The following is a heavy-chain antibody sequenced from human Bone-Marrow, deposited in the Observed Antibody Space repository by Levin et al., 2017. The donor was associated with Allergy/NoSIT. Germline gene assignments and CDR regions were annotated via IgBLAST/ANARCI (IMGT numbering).Heavy chain of an antibody. V-gene: IGHV1-18*01. Sequence: GASVKVSCKASGYTYSLHGMSWVRQAPGQGLEWMGWISAYNGNINYAQKFQGRVIMTTDTATSTVYMELRSLTSDDTAVYYCARVVYYDSSGFFDYWGQGTLVTVSS. CDR3: ARVVYYDSSGFFDY. CDR2: ISAYNGNI. D-gene: IGHD3-22*01. J-gene: IGHJ4*02. CDR1: GYTYSLHG.